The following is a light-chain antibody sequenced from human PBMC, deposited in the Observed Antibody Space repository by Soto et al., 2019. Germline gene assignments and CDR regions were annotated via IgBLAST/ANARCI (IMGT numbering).Light chain of an antibody. Sequence: QSVLTQPPSVSAAPGQKVTISCSGSSSNIGINYVSWYQQLPGTAPKLLIYENNKRPSGIPDRFSGSKSGTSVTLGITGLQTGDEADCFCAAWDHSLDVVVFGGGTKLTVL. CDR2: ENN. CDR1: SSNIGINY. CDR3: AAWDHSLDVVV. V-gene: IGLV1-51*02. J-gene: IGLJ2*01.